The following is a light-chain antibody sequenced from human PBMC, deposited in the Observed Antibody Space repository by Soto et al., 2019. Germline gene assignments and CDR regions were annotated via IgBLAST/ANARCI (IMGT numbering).Light chain of an antibody. V-gene: IGKV3-15*01. J-gene: IGKJ1*01. Sequence: IVMTQSPATLSVSPGERATLSCRASQSVRNYLAWYQQRPSQAPRLLIFGASTRATDIPARFSGSGSGTEFTLTISSLQSEDFAVYYCQQYNNWPRTFGQGTKV. CDR3: QQYNNWPRT. CDR1: QSVRNY. CDR2: GAS.